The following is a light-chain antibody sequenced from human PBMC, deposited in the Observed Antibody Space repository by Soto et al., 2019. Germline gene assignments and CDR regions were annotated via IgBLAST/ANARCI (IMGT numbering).Light chain of an antibody. J-gene: IGLJ2*01. Sequence: QSVLTQPPSVSAAPGQKGTISCSGSSSNIGNNYVSWYQQLPGTAPKLLIYDNNKRPSGIPDRFSGSKSGTSATLGISGLRTGDEADYYCGSWDTSLNALIFGGGTKLTVL. CDR2: DNN. CDR1: SSNIGNNY. V-gene: IGLV1-51*01. CDR3: GSWDTSLNALI.